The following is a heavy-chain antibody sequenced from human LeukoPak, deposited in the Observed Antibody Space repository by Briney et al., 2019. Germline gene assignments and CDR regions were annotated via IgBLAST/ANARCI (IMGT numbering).Heavy chain of an antibody. V-gene: IGHV3-11*01. D-gene: IGHD3-9*01. CDR1: GFTFSDYY. CDR2: ISSSGSTL. CDR3: ARGSDWVSFDY. Sequence: GGSLRLSCAASGFTFSDYYISWIRQAPGKGLEWVSYISSSGSTLYYADSVKGRFTISRDNAKNSLYLQMNSLRAEDTAVYYCARGSDWVSFDYWGQGTLVTVSS. J-gene: IGHJ4*02.